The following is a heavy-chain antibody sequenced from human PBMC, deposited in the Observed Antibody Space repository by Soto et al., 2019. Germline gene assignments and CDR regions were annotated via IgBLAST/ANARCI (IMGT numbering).Heavy chain of an antibody. D-gene: IGHD5-18*01. CDR2: IKQDGSEK. Sequence: GGSLRLSCAASGFTFSSYWMSWVRQAPGKGLEWVANIKQDGSEKYYVDSVKGRFTISRDNAKNSLYLQMNSLRAEDTAVYYCASGGYSYSSRYYYYYGMDVWGQGTTVTVSS. CDR3: ASGGYSYSSRYYYYYGMDV. V-gene: IGHV3-7*05. J-gene: IGHJ6*02. CDR1: GFTFSSYW.